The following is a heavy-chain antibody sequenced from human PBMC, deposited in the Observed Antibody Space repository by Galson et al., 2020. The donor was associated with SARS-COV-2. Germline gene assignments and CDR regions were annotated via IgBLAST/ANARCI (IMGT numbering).Heavy chain of an antibody. CDR3: ASRGVVIRDISFDN. V-gene: IGHV3-74*01. J-gene: IGHJ4*02. CDR1: GFTFSRFD. D-gene: IGHD2-21*01. CDR2: LNSDGISA. Sequence: GGSLRLSCVASGFTFSRFDMHWVRQAPGKGLVWVSRLNSDGISAFYADSVEGRFTISRDNAKNTLYLQMNSLRAEDTAVYYCASRGVVIRDISFDNWGQGTLVTVSS.